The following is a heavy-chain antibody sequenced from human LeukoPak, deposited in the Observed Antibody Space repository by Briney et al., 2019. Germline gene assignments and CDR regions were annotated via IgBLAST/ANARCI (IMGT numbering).Heavy chain of an antibody. CDR3: ARKPHDYGVQNAFDI. CDR2: INSEGSKT. J-gene: IGHJ3*02. V-gene: IGHV3-74*01. CDR1: GFTLSSYW. Sequence: GGSLTLSCAVSGFTLSSYWMHWVRHAPGEGRVWVSRINSEGSKTSYADSVTGRFTIWRDHAKNTLYLQMNSQRAEDTVLNYCARKPHDYGVQNAFDIWGQGNLVNVSS. D-gene: IGHD4-17*01.